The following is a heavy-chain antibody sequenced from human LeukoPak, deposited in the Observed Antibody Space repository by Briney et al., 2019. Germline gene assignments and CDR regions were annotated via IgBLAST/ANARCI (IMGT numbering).Heavy chain of an antibody. V-gene: IGHV4-38-2*01. J-gene: IGHJ5*02. D-gene: IGHD2-21*02. CDR1: GYSISSGYY. CDR2: TYHSGST. CDR3: ARVMVVVTAKYNWFDP. Sequence: SETLSLTCAVSGYSISSGYYWGWIRQPPGKGLEWIGSTYHSGSTYYNPSLKSRVTISVDTSKNQFSLKLSSVTAADTAVYYCARVMVVVTAKYNWFDPWGQGTLVTVSS.